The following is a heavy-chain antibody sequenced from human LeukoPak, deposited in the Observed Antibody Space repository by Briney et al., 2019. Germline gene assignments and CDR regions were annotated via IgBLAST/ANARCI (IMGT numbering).Heavy chain of an antibody. CDR3: ASDPYYDSSDTAQH. V-gene: IGHV1-58*02. Sequence: SVKVSCKASGFTFTSSAMQWVRQARGQRLEWIGWIFVGRGNTNYAQKFQERVTITRDMSTSTAYMELSSLRSEDADVYDCASDPYYDSSDTAQHWGQGTLVTVSS. D-gene: IGHD3-22*01. J-gene: IGHJ1*01. CDR1: GFTFTSSA. CDR2: IFVGRGNT.